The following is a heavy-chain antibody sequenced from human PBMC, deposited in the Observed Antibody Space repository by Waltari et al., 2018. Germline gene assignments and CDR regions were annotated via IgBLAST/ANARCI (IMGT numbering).Heavy chain of an antibody. CDR3: ATGRGLPY. CDR2: IRQDGSEK. Sequence: EVQVVESGGGLVQPGGSLRLSCEVSEFTFSSFWVSWVRQTPGKGLEWVANIRQDGSEKYYVGSVKGRFTVSRDNARNSLYLQMNSLRAEDTAVYYCATGRGLPYWGQGTLVTVSS. V-gene: IGHV3-7*01. J-gene: IGHJ4*02. CDR1: EFTFSSFW.